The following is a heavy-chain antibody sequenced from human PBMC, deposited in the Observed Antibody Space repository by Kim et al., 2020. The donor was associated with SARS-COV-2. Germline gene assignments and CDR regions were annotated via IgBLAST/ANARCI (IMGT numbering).Heavy chain of an antibody. Sequence: AQTLQGRVTITADESTSTAYMELSSLRSEDTAVYYCARYRVTYYYYGMDVWGQGTTVTVSS. V-gene: IGHV1-69*01. D-gene: IGHD3-16*02. CDR3: ARYRVTYYYYGMDV. J-gene: IGHJ6*02.